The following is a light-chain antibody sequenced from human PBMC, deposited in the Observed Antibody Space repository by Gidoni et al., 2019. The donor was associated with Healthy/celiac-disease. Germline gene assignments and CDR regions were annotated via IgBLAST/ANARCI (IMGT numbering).Light chain of an antibody. Sequence: DIQMTQSPSTLSASVGDRVTITCRASQSISSWLAWYQQKPGKAPKLLIYKASSLESGVPSRFSGSGSGTEFTLTISSLQPDDFATYYCQQYNSPPTFGGWTKVEIK. CDR3: QQYNSPPT. CDR2: KAS. J-gene: IGKJ4*01. CDR1: QSISSW. V-gene: IGKV1-5*03.